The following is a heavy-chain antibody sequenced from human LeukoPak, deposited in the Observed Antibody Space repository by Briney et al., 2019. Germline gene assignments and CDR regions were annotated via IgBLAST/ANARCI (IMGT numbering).Heavy chain of an antibody. V-gene: IGHV3-66*01. CDR2: IYSDSGGST. CDR3: ARGFTHDYGDYFGY. CDR1: LLIVISNY. J-gene: IGHJ4*02. D-gene: IGHD4-17*01. Sequence: PGWALRLSCAACLLIVISNYMNWVGQAPWKGVEWVSVIYSDSGGSTYYADSVKGRFTMSRDNSKNTLYLHMNSLRAEDTAVYYCARGFTHDYGDYFGYWGQGTLVTVSS.